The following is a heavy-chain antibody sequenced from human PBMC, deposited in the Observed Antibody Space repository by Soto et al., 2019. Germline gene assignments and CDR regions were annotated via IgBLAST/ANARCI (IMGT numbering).Heavy chain of an antibody. CDR2: INAGNGNT. V-gene: IGHV1-3*01. CDR3: ARDSSGWYGIDY. CDR1: GYTFTSYA. J-gene: IGHJ4*02. D-gene: IGHD6-19*01. Sequence: ASVKVSCKASGYTFTSYAMHWVRQAPGQRLEWMGWINAGNGNTKYSQKFQGRVTITRDTSASTAYMELSSLRSEDTAVYYCARDSSGWYGIDYWGQGTLVTVSS.